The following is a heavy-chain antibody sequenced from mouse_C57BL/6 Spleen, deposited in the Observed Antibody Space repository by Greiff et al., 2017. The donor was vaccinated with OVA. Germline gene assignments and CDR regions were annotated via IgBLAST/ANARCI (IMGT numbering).Heavy chain of an antibody. D-gene: IGHD1-1*01. V-gene: IGHV1-42*01. CDR1: GYSFTGYY. Sequence: VQLQQSGPELVKPGASVKISCKASGYSFTGYYMNWVKQSPEKSLEWIGEINPSTGGTTYNQKFKAKATLTVDKSSSTAYMQLKSLISEDSAVYYCARRRITTVVPFDYWGQGTTLTVSS. J-gene: IGHJ2*01. CDR3: ARRRITTVVPFDY. CDR2: INPSTGGT.